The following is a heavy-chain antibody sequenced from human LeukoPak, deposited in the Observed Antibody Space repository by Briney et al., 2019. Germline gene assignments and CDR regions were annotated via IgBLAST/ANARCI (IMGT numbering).Heavy chain of an antibody. Sequence: SETLSLTCTVSGGSISSYYWGWIRQPPGKGLEWIGYIYYSGSTNYNPSLKSRVTISVDTSKNQFSLKLSSVTAADTAVYYCASLHMVRGVTAFDIWGQGTMVTVSS. V-gene: IGHV4-59*08. CDR2: IYYSGST. CDR3: ASLHMVRGVTAFDI. J-gene: IGHJ3*02. CDR1: GGSISSYY. D-gene: IGHD3-10*01.